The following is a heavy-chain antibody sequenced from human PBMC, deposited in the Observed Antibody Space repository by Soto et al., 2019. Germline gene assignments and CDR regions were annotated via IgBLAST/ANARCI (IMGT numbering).Heavy chain of an antibody. V-gene: IGHV1-2*04. J-gene: IGHJ4*02. Sequence: ASVKVSCKASGYTFTSSGMSWVRQAPGQGLEWMGWINPNSGGTNYAQKFQGWVTMTRDTSISTAYMELSRLRSDDTAVYYCARAGKYYYDSSGYYQVDYWGQGTLVTVSS. D-gene: IGHD3-22*01. CDR3: ARAGKYYYDSSGYYQVDY. CDR2: INPNSGGT. CDR1: GYTFTSSG.